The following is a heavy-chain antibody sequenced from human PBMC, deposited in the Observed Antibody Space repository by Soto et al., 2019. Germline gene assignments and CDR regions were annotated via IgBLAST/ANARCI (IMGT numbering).Heavy chain of an antibody. CDR1: GFTFSSHA. CDR3: AKEDSSGYYAEKFFDY. Sequence: GGSLRLSCAASGFTFSSHAMSWARQAPGKGLEWVSAISGTGGSTYYADSVKGRLTISRDNSKNTLYLQMNSLRAEDTAVYYCAKEDSSGYYAEKFFDYWGQGTLVTVSS. J-gene: IGHJ4*02. V-gene: IGHV3-23*01. CDR2: ISGTGGST. D-gene: IGHD3-22*01.